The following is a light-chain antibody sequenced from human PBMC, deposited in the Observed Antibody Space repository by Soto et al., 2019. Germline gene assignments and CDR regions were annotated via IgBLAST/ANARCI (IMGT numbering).Light chain of an antibody. Sequence: EIVMTQSPDTLSVSPGERATLSCRASQSISSNLAWYQQKPGQAPRLVIFGASTRATGIPARFSGSGSGTEVPLNLHSLPSEDFAVYYCQQYNNWPPITFGQGTRLEIK. CDR3: QQYNNWPPIT. J-gene: IGKJ5*01. CDR1: QSISSN. CDR2: GAS. V-gene: IGKV3-15*01.